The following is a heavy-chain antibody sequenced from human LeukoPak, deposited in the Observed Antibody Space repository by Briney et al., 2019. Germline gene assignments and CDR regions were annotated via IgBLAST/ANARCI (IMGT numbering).Heavy chain of an antibody. CDR2: ISGSGGST. J-gene: IGHJ4*02. V-gene: IGHV3-23*01. Sequence: SGGSLRLSCAASGFTFSSYAMSWVRQAPGKGLEWVSAISGSGGSTYYADSVKGRFTISRDNSKNTLYLQMNSLRAEDTAVYYCAKDPLVRGVIVEPVDYWGQGTLVTVSS. CDR3: AKDPLVRGVIVEPVDY. D-gene: IGHD3-10*01. CDR1: GFTFSSYA.